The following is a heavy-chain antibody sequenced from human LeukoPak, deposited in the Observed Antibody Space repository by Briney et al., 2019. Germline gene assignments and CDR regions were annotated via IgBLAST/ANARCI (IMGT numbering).Heavy chain of an antibody. Sequence: SETLSLTCTVSGGSISSYYWSWIRQPPGKGLEWIGYIYYSGSTNYNPSLKSRVTISVDTSRNQFSLKLSSVTAADTAVYYCARVRYSGDYYYFDYWGQGTLVTVSS. D-gene: IGHD1-26*01. CDR3: ARVRYSGDYYYFDY. CDR2: IYYSGST. CDR1: GGSISSYY. J-gene: IGHJ4*02. V-gene: IGHV4-59*08.